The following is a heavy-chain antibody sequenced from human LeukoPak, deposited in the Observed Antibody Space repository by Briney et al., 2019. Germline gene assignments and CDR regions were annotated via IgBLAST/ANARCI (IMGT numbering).Heavy chain of an antibody. D-gene: IGHD6-19*01. V-gene: IGHV3-74*01. Sequence: GGSLRLSCGASGFIFSSYWMHWVRQAPGKGLMWVSRVNNDGSSTTYADSVEGRFTISRDNARNTLYLQMNSLRAEDTAVYYCARSSYPYYFDYWGQGTLVTVSS. J-gene: IGHJ4*02. CDR3: ARSSYPYYFDY. CDR2: VNNDGSST. CDR1: GFIFSSYW.